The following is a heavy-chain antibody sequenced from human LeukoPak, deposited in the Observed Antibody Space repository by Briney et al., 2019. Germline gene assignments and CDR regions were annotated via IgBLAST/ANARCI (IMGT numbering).Heavy chain of an antibody. CDR2: INHSGST. CDR1: GGSFSGYY. CDR3: ARGALYVAAATYGMDV. D-gene: IGHD6-13*01. V-gene: IGHV4-34*01. Sequence: PSETLSLTCAVYGGSFSGYYWSWIRQPPGKGLEWIGEINHSGSTNYNPSLKSRVTISVDTSKNQFSLKLSSVTAADTAVYYCARGALYVAAATYGMDVWGQGTTVTVSS. J-gene: IGHJ6*02.